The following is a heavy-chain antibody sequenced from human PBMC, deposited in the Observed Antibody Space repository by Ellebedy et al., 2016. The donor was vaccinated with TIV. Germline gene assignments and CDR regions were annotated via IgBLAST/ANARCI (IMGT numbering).Heavy chain of an antibody. V-gene: IGHV3-23*01. Sequence: GESLKISCAASGFTFSSYAMAWVRQTPGKGLEWVSGFGVSGATTYYAESVKGRFTVSRDNSKKTLYLQMNSLRAEDTAVYYCAKGRGGGSDSSAPRYYFDYWGLGTLVTVSS. J-gene: IGHJ4*02. D-gene: IGHD3-22*01. CDR2: FGVSGATT. CDR1: GFTFSSYA. CDR3: AKGRGGGSDSSAPRYYFDY.